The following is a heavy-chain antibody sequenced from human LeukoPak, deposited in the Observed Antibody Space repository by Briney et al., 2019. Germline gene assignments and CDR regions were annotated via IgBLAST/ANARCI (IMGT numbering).Heavy chain of an antibody. CDR3: ARYSGWNDAFDI. CDR1: GFTFSSYG. Sequence: GGSLRLSCAASGFTFSSYGVHWVRQAPGKGLEWVAVIWYDGSNKYYADSVKGRFTISRDNSKNTLYLQMSSLRAEDTAVYYCARYSGWNDAFDIWGQGTMVTVSS. CDR2: IWYDGSNK. V-gene: IGHV3-33*01. J-gene: IGHJ3*02. D-gene: IGHD6-19*01.